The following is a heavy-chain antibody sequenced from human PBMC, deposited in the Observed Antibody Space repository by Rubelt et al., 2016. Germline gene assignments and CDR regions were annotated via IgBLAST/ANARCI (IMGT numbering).Heavy chain of an antibody. CDR1: GGTFSSYA. Sequence: QVQLVQSGAEVKKPGSSVKVSCKASGGTFSSYAISWVRQAPGQGLEWMGIINPSGGSTSYAQKFQGRVTMTRDTSTSTVLMGLGGLTSEDTAVYYCAVGDGYSLGDLDYWGQGPLVTVSS. CDR3: AVGDGYSLGDLDY. CDR2: INPSGGST. V-gene: IGHV1-46*01. D-gene: IGHD5-24*01. J-gene: IGHJ4*02.